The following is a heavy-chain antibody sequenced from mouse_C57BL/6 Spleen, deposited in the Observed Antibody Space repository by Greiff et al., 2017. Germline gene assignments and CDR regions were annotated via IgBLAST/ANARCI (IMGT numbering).Heavy chain of an antibody. CDR2: ISSGSSTI. CDR1: GFTFSDYG. Sequence: EVKLVESGGGLVKPGESLKLSCAASGFTFSDYGMHWVRQAPEKGLEWVAYISSGSSTIYYADTVKGRFTISRDNAKNTLFLQMTSLRSEDTAMYYCAKRHYFDYWGQGTTLTVSS. D-gene: IGHD1-2*01. V-gene: IGHV5-17*01. J-gene: IGHJ2*01. CDR3: AKRHYFDY.